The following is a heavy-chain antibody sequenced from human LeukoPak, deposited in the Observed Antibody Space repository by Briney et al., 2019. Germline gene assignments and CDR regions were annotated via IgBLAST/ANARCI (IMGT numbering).Heavy chain of an antibody. Sequence: GGSLRLSCAASGFTFSSYSMNWVRQAPGKGLEWVSSISSSSSYIYYADSVKGRFTISRDNAKNSLYLQMNSLRAEDTAVYYCARSVPATIKNDAFDIWGQGTMVTVPS. CDR1: GFTFSSYS. D-gene: IGHD2-2*01. V-gene: IGHV3-21*01. J-gene: IGHJ3*02. CDR3: ARSVPATIKNDAFDI. CDR2: ISSSSSYI.